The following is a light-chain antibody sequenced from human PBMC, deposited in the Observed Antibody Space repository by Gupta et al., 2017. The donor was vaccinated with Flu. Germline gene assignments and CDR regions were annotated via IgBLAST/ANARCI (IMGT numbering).Light chain of an antibody. CDR1: QSVSSN. CDR2: DAS. V-gene: IGKV3-15*01. Sequence: ELVLKHSQAPLSVSPGERATLSCRASQSVSSNLAWYHQKPGQAPRLLIYDASTRATGTPARFSGSGSGTDFTLTISSIQSEDFAVYYCQQYNNWPPLTFGGGTQLEIK. J-gene: IGKJ4*01. CDR3: QQYNNWPPLT.